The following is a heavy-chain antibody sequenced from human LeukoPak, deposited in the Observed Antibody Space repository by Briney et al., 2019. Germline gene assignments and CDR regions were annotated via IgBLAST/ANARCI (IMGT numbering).Heavy chain of an antibody. J-gene: IGHJ6*03. CDR3: ARDATTAVGVVYMDV. CDR2: ISTGGGSI. D-gene: IGHD6-13*01. Sequence: GGSLRLSCVASGFTFSEYELNWVRQLPEKGLEWISHISTGGGSIHYADSVEGRFTISRDNAKNSVYLQMDSLRAEDTAVYFCARDATTAVGVVYMDVWAEGPRSPSP. V-gene: IGHV3-48*03. CDR1: GFTFSEYE.